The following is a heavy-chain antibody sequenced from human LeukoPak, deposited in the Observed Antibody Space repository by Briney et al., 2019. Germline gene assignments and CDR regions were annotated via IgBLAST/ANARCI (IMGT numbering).Heavy chain of an antibody. D-gene: IGHD4-23*01. J-gene: IGHJ4*02. V-gene: IGHV3-43*01. CDR3: AKKGYSGNSGGAYFDS. CDR1: GFTFDDYT. CDR2: ITWDDRST. Sequence: PGGSLRLSCVASGFTFDDYTMHWVRQAPGKGLEWVSLITWDDRSTWYADSVKGRFTISRDNNKNSLYLQMSSLRTEDTALYYCAKKGYSGNSGGAYFDSWGQGTLVTVSS.